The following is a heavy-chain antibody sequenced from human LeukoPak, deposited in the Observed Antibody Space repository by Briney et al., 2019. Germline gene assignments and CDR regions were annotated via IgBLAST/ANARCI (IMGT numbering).Heavy chain of an antibody. J-gene: IGHJ5*02. V-gene: IGHV1-2*04. Sequence: ASVKVSCTASGYTFTGYYMHWVRQAPGQGLEWTGWINPNSGGTNYAQKFQGWVTMTRDTSISTAYMELSRLRSDDTAVYYCARSDYGDYPNWFDPWGQGTLVTVSS. D-gene: IGHD4-17*01. CDR2: INPNSGGT. CDR3: ARSDYGDYPNWFDP. CDR1: GYTFTGYY.